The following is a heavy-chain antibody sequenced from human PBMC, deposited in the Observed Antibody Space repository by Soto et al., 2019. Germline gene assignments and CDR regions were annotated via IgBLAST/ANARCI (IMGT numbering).Heavy chain of an antibody. CDR2: ISGSGGST. D-gene: IGHD3-22*01. CDR1: GFTFSSYA. J-gene: IGHJ4*02. Sequence: EVQLLESGGGLVQPGGSLRLSCAASGFTFSSYAMSWVRQAPGKGLEWVSAISGSGGSTYYADSVKGRFTISRDNSKNTLYLQMNSLRAEDTAVYYCVKGHHTGQYYYDSSGCYYWGQGTLVTVSS. V-gene: IGHV3-23*01. CDR3: VKGHHTGQYYYDSSGCYY.